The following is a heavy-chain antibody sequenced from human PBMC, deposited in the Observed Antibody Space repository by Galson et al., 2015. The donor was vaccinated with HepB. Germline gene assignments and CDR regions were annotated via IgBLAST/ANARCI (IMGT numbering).Heavy chain of an antibody. CDR1: GDSISSSNW. Sequence: ETLSLTCAVSGDSISSSNWWTWVRQSPGKGLEWVGERSHSGTTNYNPSLKSRVTISVDKSKNQLSLKLSYVTAADTALYYCARVRTGCSKTSCYIEPWGQGTLVTVSS. D-gene: IGHD2-2*02. CDR3: ARVRTGCSKTSCYIEP. CDR2: RSHSGTT. J-gene: IGHJ5*02. V-gene: IGHV4-4*02.